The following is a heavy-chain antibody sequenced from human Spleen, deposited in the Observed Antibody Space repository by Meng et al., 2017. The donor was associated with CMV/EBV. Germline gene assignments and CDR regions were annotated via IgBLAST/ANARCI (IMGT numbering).Heavy chain of an antibody. CDR1: GGSISSSSYS. V-gene: IGHV3-30-3*01. D-gene: IGHD6-19*01. J-gene: IGHJ5*02. CDR2: ISYDGSNK. CDR3: ARGLEWLVEGPFDP. Sequence: LQEPGPGLVKPSETLSLTCTVSGGSISSSSYSWGRVRQAPGKGLEWVAVISYDGSNKYYADSVKGRFTISRDNSKNTLYLQMNSLRAEDTAVYYCARGLEWLVEGPFDPWGQGTLVTVSS.